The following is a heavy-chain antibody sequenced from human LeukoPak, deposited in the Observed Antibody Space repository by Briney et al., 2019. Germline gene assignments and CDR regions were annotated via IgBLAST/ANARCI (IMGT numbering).Heavy chain of an antibody. J-gene: IGHJ4*02. V-gene: IGHV1-46*01. CDR1: GYTFTSYG. CDR3: ARDVGDGYNPYYFDY. CDR2: INPSGGST. Sequence: GASVKVSCKASGYTFTSYGISWVRQAPGQGLEWMGIINPSGGSTSYAQKFQGRVTMTRDTSTSTVYMELSSLRSEDTAVYYCARDVGDGYNPYYFDYWGQGTLVTVSS. D-gene: IGHD5-24*01.